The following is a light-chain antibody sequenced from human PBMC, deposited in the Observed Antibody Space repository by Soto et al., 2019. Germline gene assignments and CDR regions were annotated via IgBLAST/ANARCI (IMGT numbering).Light chain of an antibody. J-gene: IGKJ2*01. CDR2: DAS. Sequence: DIQMTQSPSTLSASVGDRVTITCRASQSISSWLAWYQQKPGKAPKLLIYDASSLESGVPSRFSGSGSGTEFTLTICILQPDDFSTYYCQQYNSYSSRYTFGQGTKLEIK. CDR3: QQYNSYSSRYT. V-gene: IGKV1-5*01. CDR1: QSISSW.